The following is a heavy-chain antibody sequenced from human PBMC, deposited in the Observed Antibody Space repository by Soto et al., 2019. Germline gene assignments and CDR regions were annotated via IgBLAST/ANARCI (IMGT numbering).Heavy chain of an antibody. D-gene: IGHD2-8*01. J-gene: IGHJ3*02. CDR1: GFTFTSSA. CDR3: AAAWLMVYPHDAFYS. CDR2: IVVGSGNT. Sequence: SVKVSCKASGFTFTSSAVQWVRQARGQRLEWVGWIVVGSGNTNYAQKFQERVTITRDMSTSTAYMELSSLRSEDTAVYYCAAAWLMVYPHDAFYSWGQGTMVTVSS. V-gene: IGHV1-58*01.